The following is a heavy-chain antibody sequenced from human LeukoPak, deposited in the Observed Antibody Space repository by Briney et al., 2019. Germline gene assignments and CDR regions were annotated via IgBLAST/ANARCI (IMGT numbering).Heavy chain of an antibody. V-gene: IGHV4-34*01. D-gene: IGHD2-15*01. CDR1: GGSFSGYY. Sequence: SETLSLTCAVYGGSFSGYYWSWIRQPPGKGLEWIGEINHSGSTNYNPSLKSRVTISVDTSKNQFSLKLSSVTAADTAVYYCARGCSGGSCYSGSFDYWGQGTLVTVSS. CDR2: INHSGST. J-gene: IGHJ4*02. CDR3: ARGCSGGSCYSGSFDY.